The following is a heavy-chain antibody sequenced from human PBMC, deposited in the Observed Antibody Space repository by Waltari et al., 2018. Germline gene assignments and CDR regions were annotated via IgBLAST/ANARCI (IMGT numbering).Heavy chain of an antibody. D-gene: IGHD3-22*01. CDR3: VKGGYIISDY. Sequence: EVQLVASGGGLVKPGGSLTLSCEASGVTFNSVSMTWVRQAPGKGLEWLSTIASGSDYIFYAVSVRGRFTISRDNARSTVNLRMNSLRTEDTAVYYCVKGGYIISDYWGQGIQVIVSS. CDR2: IASGSDYI. J-gene: IGHJ4*02. V-gene: IGHV3-21*02. CDR1: GVTFNSVS.